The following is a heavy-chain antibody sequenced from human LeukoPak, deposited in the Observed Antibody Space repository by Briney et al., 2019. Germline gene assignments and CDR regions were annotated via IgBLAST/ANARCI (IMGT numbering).Heavy chain of an antibody. V-gene: IGHV4-39*07. CDR3: ARDASRIQLWPL. CDR2: IYYSGST. Sequence: SETLSLTCTVSGGSITSSSYYWGWIRQPPGKGLEWIGSIYYSGSTHYSPSLKSRVTISVDMSKNQFSLKLSSVTAADTAIYYCARDASRIQLWPLWGQGTLVTVSS. D-gene: IGHD5-18*01. CDR1: GGSITSSSYY. J-gene: IGHJ4*02.